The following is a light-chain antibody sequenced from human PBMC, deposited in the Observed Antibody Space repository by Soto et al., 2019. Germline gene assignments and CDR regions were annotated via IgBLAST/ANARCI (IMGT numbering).Light chain of an antibody. V-gene: IGLV1-44*01. CDR2: SND. CDR1: SSNIGSIT. CDR3: AAWDDSLNGWV. J-gene: IGLJ3*02. Sequence: QAVVTQAPSASGTPGQRVTISCSGSSSNIGSITVSWYQQVPGTAPKLLIYSNDQRPSGVPDRFSGSKSGTSASLAIGGLQSEDEADYYCAAWDDSLNGWVFGGGTKLTVL.